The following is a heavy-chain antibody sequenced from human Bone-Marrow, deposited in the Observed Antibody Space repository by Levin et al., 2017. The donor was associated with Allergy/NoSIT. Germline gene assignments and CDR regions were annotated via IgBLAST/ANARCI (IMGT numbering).Heavy chain of an antibody. CDR1: EFTFSSYW. CDR2: ISTDGSST. V-gene: IGHV3-74*01. CDR3: AMGSGDY. J-gene: IGHJ4*02. Sequence: GGSLRLSCEASEFTFSSYWIHWVRQAPGKGLVWVSRISTDGSSTSYADSVKGRLTISRDNAKNTVYLQMNSLRDEDTAVYYCAMGSGDYWGQGTLVTVSS. D-gene: IGHD6-25*01.